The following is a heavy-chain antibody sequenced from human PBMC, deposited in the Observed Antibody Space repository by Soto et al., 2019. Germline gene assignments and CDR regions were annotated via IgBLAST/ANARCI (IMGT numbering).Heavy chain of an antibody. D-gene: IGHD6-19*01. J-gene: IGHJ5*02. V-gene: IGHV4-59*01. CDR1: GGSISSYY. CDR3: ARVAVAGTKGWFDP. CDR2: IYYSGST. Sequence: SETLSLTCTVSGGSISSYYWSWIRQPPGKGLEWIGYIYYSGSTNYNPSLKSRVTISVDTSKNQFSLKLSSVTAADTAVYYCARVAVAGTKGWFDPWGQGTLVTVS.